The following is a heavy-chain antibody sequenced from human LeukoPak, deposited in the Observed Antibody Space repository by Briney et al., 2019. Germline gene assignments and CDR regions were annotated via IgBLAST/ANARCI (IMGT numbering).Heavy chain of an antibody. D-gene: IGHD6-19*01. V-gene: IGHV1-69*13. CDR2: IIPIFVTA. J-gene: IGHJ5*02. Sequence: ASVKVSCKASGGTFSSYAISWVRQAPGQGLEWMGGIIPIFVTANYAQKFQGRVTITADESTSTAYMELSSLRSDDTAVYYCARGGSGWLNWFDPWGQGTLVTVSS. CDR1: GGTFSSYA. CDR3: ARGGSGWLNWFDP.